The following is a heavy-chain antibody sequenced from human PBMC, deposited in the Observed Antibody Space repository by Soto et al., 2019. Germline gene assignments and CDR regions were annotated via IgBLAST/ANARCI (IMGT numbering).Heavy chain of an antibody. J-gene: IGHJ5*02. CDR3: ARDKFQTTGWFDP. Sequence: SETLSLTCTVSGGSISSHYWSWIRQPPGKGLEWIGYIYYSGSTNYNPSLKSRVTISVDTSKNQFSLKLSSVTAADTAVYYCARDKFQTTGWFDPWGQGTLVTVSS. CDR1: GGSISSHY. D-gene: IGHD4-17*01. CDR2: IYYSGST. V-gene: IGHV4-59*11.